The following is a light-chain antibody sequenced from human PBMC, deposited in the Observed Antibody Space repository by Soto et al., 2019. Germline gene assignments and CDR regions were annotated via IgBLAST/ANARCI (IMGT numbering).Light chain of an antibody. CDR2: SHN. CDR3: ATWDDDVSGVV. Sequence: QSVLPQTPSVSGTPGQTVTISCSGSSSNIGRNYVYWYQQLPGAAPKLLMYSHNIRPSGVPDRFPASTSGTSASLVISGLRSEDEADYHCATWDDDVSGVVFGGGTRSPS. J-gene: IGLJ2*01. CDR1: SSNIGRNY. V-gene: IGLV1-47*02.